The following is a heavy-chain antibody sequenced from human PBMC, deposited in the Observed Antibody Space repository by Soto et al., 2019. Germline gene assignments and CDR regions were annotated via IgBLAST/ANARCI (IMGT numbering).Heavy chain of an antibody. CDR2: MRQDGSEK. Sequence: GGSLRLSCAASGFTFSSYWMSWVRQAPGKGLEWVANMRQDGSEKYYVDSVKGRFTISRDNAKNSLYLQMNSLRAEDTAVYYCARILFSITSFYTFDFWGQGTLVTVSS. V-gene: IGHV3-7*03. J-gene: IGHJ4*02. CDR3: ARILFSITSFYTFDF. CDR1: GFTFSSYW. D-gene: IGHD2-2*02.